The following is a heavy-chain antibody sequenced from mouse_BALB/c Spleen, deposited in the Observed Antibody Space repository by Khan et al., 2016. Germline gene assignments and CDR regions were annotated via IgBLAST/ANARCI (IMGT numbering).Heavy chain of an antibody. CDR3: ARGGGYYFDY. Sequence: QIQLVQSGPELKKPGETVKISCKASGYSFTNFGMNWVKQAPGKGLKWMGWINTYTGEPTYVDDFKGRFAFSLDTSASTAFLQISNLKNEDMSTYFCARGGGYYFDYWGQGTTLTVSS. D-gene: IGHD1-1*01. CDR1: GYSFTNFG. V-gene: IGHV9-1*02. J-gene: IGHJ2*01. CDR2: INTYTGEP.